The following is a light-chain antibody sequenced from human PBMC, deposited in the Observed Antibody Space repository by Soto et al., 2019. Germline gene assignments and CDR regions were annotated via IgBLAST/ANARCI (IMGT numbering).Light chain of an antibody. CDR3: QQYGSSPPYT. V-gene: IGKV3-20*01. CDR2: GST. Sequence: EVVLTQSPGTLSLSPGERASLSCRASQSVSNNYLAWYQQKPGQSPTLLIFGSTDRATGIPDRFSGSGSGTDFTLTISRLEPEDFVVYYCQQYGSSPPYTFGQGTKLEIK. J-gene: IGKJ2*01. CDR1: QSVSNNY.